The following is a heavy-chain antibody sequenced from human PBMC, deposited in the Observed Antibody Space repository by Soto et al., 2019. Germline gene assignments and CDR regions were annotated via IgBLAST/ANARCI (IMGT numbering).Heavy chain of an antibody. CDR2: MNPNSGNT. V-gene: IGHV1-8*01. D-gene: IGHD2-15*01. CDR1: GYTFTSYD. J-gene: IGHJ4*02. Sequence: ASVKVSCTASGYTFTSYDINWVRQATGQGLEWMGWMNPNSGNTGYAQKFQGRVTMTRNTSISTAYMELSSLRSEDTAVYYCAKVGCSGGSCYDYWGQGTLVTVSS. CDR3: AKVGCSGGSCYDY.